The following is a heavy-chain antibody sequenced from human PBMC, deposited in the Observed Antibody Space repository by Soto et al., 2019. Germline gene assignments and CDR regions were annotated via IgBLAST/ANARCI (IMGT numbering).Heavy chain of an antibody. D-gene: IGHD6-19*01. Sequence: PGGSLRLSCAASGFTFSSYEMNWVRQAPGKGLEWVSYISSSGSTIYYADSVKGRFTISRDNAKNSLYLQMNSLRAEDTAVYYCATAVAGTFYFDYWGQGTLVTVS. J-gene: IGHJ4*02. CDR3: ATAVAGTFYFDY. CDR2: ISSSGSTI. CDR1: GFTFSSYE. V-gene: IGHV3-48*03.